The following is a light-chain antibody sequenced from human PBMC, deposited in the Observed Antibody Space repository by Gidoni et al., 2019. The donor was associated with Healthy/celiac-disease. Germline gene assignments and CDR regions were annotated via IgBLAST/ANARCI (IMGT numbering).Light chain of an antibody. CDR1: SSDVGGYSY. CDR2: DVM. CDR3: CSYAGSYTLV. Sequence: QSALTQPRSVSGSPGQSVTISCTGTSSDVGGYSYVSWFQQNPGKAPKLMIYDVMKRPSGVPDRFSGSKSGHTASLTISGLQAEDEADYYCCSYAGSYTLVFGGGTKLTVL. J-gene: IGLJ3*02. V-gene: IGLV2-11*01.